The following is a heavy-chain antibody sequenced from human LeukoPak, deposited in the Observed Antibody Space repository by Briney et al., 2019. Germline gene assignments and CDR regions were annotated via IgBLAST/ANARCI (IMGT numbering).Heavy chain of an antibody. J-gene: IGHJ3*02. CDR2: ISGNGGST. V-gene: IGHV3-23*01. CDR3: AKNRWAARIIIDAFDI. Sequence: SGGSLRLSCAASGYTFSSYAMSWVRQAPGKGLEWVSSISGNGGSTYYAVSVRGRFTISRDNSKNTLYLQMNSLKVEDTAVYYCAKNRWAARIIIDAFDIWGQGTMVTVSS. CDR1: GYTFSSYA. D-gene: IGHD6-6*01.